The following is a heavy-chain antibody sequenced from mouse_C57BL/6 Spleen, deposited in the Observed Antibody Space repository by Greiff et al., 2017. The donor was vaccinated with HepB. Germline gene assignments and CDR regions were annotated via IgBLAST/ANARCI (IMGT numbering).Heavy chain of an antibody. J-gene: IGHJ2*01. V-gene: IGHV5-17*01. CDR2: ISSGSSTI. CDR3: ARPGLGHYFDY. CDR1: GFTFSDYG. Sequence: EVKLQESGGGLVKPGGSLKLSCAASGFTFSDYGMHWVRQAPEKGLEWVAYISSGSSTIYYADTVKGRFTISRDNAKNTLFLQMTSLRSEDTAMYYCARPGLGHYFDYWGQGTTLTVSS. D-gene: IGHD4-1*01.